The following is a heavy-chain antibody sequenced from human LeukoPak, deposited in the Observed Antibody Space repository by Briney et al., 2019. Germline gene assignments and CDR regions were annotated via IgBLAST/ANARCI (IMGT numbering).Heavy chain of an antibody. Sequence: SETLSLTCTVSGGSISSYYWSWIRQPPGKGLEWIGYIYYSGSTNYNPSLKSRVTISVDTSKNQFSLKLSSVTAADTAVYYCARRTGTKTYYYYYYMDVWGKGTTVTVSS. D-gene: IGHD1-1*01. V-gene: IGHV4-59*01. CDR3: ARRTGTKTYYYYYYMDV. J-gene: IGHJ6*03. CDR2: IYYSGST. CDR1: GGSISSYY.